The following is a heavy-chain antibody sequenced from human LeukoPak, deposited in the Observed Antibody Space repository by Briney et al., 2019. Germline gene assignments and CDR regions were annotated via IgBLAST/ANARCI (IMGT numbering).Heavy chain of an antibody. J-gene: IGHJ4*02. CDR3: ARSVAASRDY. D-gene: IGHD6-25*01. Sequence: PGGSLSLSCAASGFTSDDYGMSWVRQAPGKGLEWVSGITWNGGSTGYADSVKGRFTISRDNAKNSLYLQMNSLRVEDTALYYCARSVAASRDYWGQGTLVTVSS. V-gene: IGHV3-20*04. CDR2: ITWNGGST. CDR1: GFTSDDYG.